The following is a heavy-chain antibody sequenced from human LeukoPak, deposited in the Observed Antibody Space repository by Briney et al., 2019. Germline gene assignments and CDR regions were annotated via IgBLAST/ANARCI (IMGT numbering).Heavy chain of an antibody. V-gene: IGHV3-21*01. D-gene: IGHD5-12*01. CDR1: GFTFSSFG. J-gene: IGHJ4*02. Sequence: PGGSLRLSCAASGFTFSSFGMNWVRQAPGKGLECVSPISSGSSYKLYADSVKGRFTISRDNAKNSLYLQMSSLRAEDTAVYYCVRDGQLLRFRILEYWGQGTLVTVSS. CDR3: VRDGQLLRFRILEY. CDR2: ISSGSSYK.